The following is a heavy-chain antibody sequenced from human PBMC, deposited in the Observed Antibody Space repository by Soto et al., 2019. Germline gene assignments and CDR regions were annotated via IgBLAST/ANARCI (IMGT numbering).Heavy chain of an antibody. D-gene: IGHD2-15*01. CDR3: ARLASDGGKYYYYYMDV. J-gene: IGHJ6*03. V-gene: IGHV4-31*03. Sequence: QVQLQESGPGLVKPSQTLSLTYTVSGGSISSGDYYWSWIRQHPGKGLEWIGYIYYSGSTYYKSSLKSRVTISIDTSKNQFSLKLSSATAADTAVYYCARLASDGGKYYYYYMDVWGKGATVTVSS. CDR2: IYYSGST. CDR1: GGSISSGDYY.